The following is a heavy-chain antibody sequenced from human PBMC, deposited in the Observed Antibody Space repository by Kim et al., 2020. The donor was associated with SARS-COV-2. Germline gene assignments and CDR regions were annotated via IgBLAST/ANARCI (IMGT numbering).Heavy chain of an antibody. Sequence: GGSLRLSCAASGFTFSNYWMHWVRQAPGKGLVWVSRINPDGSYTSYADSVKGRFTVSRDNAKNMQYLQMNSLRAEDTAVYYCVRDSYIGNVYYGMDVWGQGTTVTVSS. J-gene: IGHJ6*02. CDR1: GFTFSNYW. CDR3: VRDSYIGNVYYGMDV. CDR2: INPDGSYT. D-gene: IGHD2-2*02. V-gene: IGHV3-74*01.